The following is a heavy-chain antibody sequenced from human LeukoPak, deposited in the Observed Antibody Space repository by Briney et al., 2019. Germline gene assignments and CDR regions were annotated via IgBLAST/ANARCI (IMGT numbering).Heavy chain of an antibody. CDR1: GFTFSSSA. Sequence: GGSLRLSCAGSGFTFSSSAMNWVRQVPGKGLEWVSSIAYDSSHIYYAASVRGRFSISRDNARDSVYLQMDSQRADDTAVYYCARDPERYLRMGHYDYWGQGTLVIVSS. V-gene: IGHV3-21*01. D-gene: IGHD3-16*01. CDR3: ARDPERYLRMGHYDY. CDR2: IAYDSSHI. J-gene: IGHJ4*02.